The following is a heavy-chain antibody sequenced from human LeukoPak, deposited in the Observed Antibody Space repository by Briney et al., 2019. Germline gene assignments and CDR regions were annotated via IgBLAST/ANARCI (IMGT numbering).Heavy chain of an antibody. D-gene: IGHD3-3*01. Sequence: GGSLRLSCTASGFALSNYNMAWVRQAPGKGLEWVSYISTSSNLIYYTDSVQGRFTISRDNTMNSLYLQMSSLRAEDTAVYYCATDRGWRTSGYYLYYFEYWGQGTLVTFSS. CDR3: ATDRGWRTSGYYLYYFEY. CDR2: ISTSSNLI. V-gene: IGHV3-48*04. CDR1: GFALSNYN. J-gene: IGHJ4*02.